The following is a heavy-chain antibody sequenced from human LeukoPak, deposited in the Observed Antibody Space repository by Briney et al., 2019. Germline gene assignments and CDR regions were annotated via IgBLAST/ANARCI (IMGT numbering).Heavy chain of an antibody. J-gene: IGHJ6*02. CDR1: GFTFSSYW. CDR2: IKQDGSEK. CDR3: AREDPLVPYYYNDLDV. Sequence: QTGGSLRLSCATSGFTFSSYWMSWVRQAPGKGLEWVANIKQDGSEKYYVDSVKGRFTISRDNAKNSLYLQMSSLRAEDTAVYYCAREDPLVPYYYNDLDVWGQGTTVTVSS. V-gene: IGHV3-7*03. D-gene: IGHD6-6*01.